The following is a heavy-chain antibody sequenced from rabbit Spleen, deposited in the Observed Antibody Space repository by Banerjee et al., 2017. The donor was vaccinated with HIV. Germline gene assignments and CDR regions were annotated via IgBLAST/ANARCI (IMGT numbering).Heavy chain of an antibody. Sequence: QLVESGGGLVQPEGSLKLSCTASGFDFSRDYMNWVRQAPGKGLEWIGYIDPVFGITYYASWVNGRFTISSHNAQNTLYLQLNSLTAADTATYFCVREAGYGGYGDANLWGPGTLVTVS. J-gene: IGHJ4*01. V-gene: IGHV1S7*01. CDR3: VREAGYGGYGDANL. D-gene: IGHD6-1*01. CDR1: GFDFSRDY. CDR2: IDPVFGIT.